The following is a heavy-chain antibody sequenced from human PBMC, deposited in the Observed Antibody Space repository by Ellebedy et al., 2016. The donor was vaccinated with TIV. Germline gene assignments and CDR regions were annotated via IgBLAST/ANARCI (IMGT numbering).Heavy chain of an antibody. D-gene: IGHD4-11*01. CDR1: GFAFDAYA. CDR3: ALLSGRAVTTYGY. J-gene: IGHJ4*02. Sequence: SLKISCAASGFAFDAYAMHWVRQAPGKGLEWVSGISWNSGDIAYADSVKGRFTIFRDNAKNVLYLRMNSLRPEDTAFYYCALLSGRAVTTYGYWGQGTLVTVSS. CDR2: ISWNSGDI. V-gene: IGHV3-9*01.